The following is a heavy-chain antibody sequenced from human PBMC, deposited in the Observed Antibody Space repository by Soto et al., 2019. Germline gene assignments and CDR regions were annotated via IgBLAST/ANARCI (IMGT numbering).Heavy chain of an antibody. CDR1: GYTFTSYD. V-gene: IGHV1-8*01. CDR2: MNPNSGNT. D-gene: IGHD5-18*01. CDR3: ATGSNRLWTPFDYYYYYGMDV. J-gene: IGHJ6*02. Sequence: ASVKVSCRASGYTFTSYDINWVRQTTGQGLEWMGWMNPNSGNTGYAQKFQGRVTMTRNTSISTAYMELSSLRSEDTAVYYCATGSNRLWTPFDYYYYYGMDVWGQGTTVTVSS.